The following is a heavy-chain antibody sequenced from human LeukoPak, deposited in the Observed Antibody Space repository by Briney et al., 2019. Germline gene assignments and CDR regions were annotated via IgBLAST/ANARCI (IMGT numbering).Heavy chain of an antibody. CDR3: AKKTNSFDY. D-gene: IGHD1-1*01. CDR2: ISSNGGST. Sequence: HPGGSLRLSCAASGFTFSSYAMHWVRQAPGKGLEYVSAISSNGGSTYYANSVKGRFTISRDNSKNTLYLQMGSLRAEDMAVYYCAKKTNSFDYWGQGTLVTVSS. J-gene: IGHJ4*02. CDR1: GFTFSSYA. V-gene: IGHV3-64*01.